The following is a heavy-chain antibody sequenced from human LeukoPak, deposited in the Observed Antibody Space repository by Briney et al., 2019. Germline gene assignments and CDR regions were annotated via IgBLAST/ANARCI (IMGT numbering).Heavy chain of an antibody. CDR2: FDPEDGET. Sequence: ASVKVSCKVSGYTLTELSMHWVRQAPGKGLEWMGGFDPEDGETIYAQKFQGRVTMTEDTSTDTAYMELSSLRSEDTAVYHCATSKGKWELLFDYWGQGTLVTVSS. D-gene: IGHD1-26*01. J-gene: IGHJ4*02. CDR3: ATSKGKWELLFDY. CDR1: GYTLTELS. V-gene: IGHV1-24*01.